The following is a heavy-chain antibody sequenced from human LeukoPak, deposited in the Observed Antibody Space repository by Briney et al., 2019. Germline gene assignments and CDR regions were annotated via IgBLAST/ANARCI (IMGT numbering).Heavy chain of an antibody. CDR3: ARENWNYDWFDP. CDR1: GGSIDSNSYY. Sequence: TLSLTCTVSGGSIDSNSYYWSWIRQPAGKGLEWIGRIYTSGSTNYNPSLKSRVTMSVDTSKSQFSLNLSSVTAADTAMYYCARENWNYDWFDPWGQGTLVTVSS. V-gene: IGHV4-61*02. CDR2: IYTSGST. D-gene: IGHD1-7*01. J-gene: IGHJ5*02.